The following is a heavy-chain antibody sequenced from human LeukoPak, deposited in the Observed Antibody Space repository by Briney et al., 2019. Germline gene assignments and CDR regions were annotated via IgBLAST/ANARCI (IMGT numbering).Heavy chain of an antibody. CDR2: IVGSGGST. CDR3: SKWGDYDVLTGYYDSDF. D-gene: IGHD3-9*01. J-gene: IGHJ4*02. V-gene: IGHV3-23*01. CDR1: GSTFSNYA. Sequence: GGSLRLSCAASGSTFSNYAMSWVRQAPGKGLEWVSAIVGSGGSTYYADSVKGRFSISRDNSKNTLFLQMNSLRVEDTALYYCSKWGDYDVLTGYYDSDFWGQGTLVTVSS.